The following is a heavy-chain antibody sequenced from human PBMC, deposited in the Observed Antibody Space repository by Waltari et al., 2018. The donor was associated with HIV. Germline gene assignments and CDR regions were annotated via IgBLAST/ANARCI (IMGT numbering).Heavy chain of an antibody. Sequence: QVQLQESGPGLVKPSETLSLICTVSHGSIRSYYWSWIRQPPGRGLEWIGHIYYSGSPNANPSLKSRVTISVDPAKNQFSLRLTSVTAADTAVYYCVRGRQYISSSYFDPWGQGTLVTVSS. CDR2: IYYSGSP. V-gene: IGHV4-59*01. CDR1: HGSIRSYY. CDR3: VRGRQYISSSYFDP. D-gene: IGHD6-19*01. J-gene: IGHJ5*02.